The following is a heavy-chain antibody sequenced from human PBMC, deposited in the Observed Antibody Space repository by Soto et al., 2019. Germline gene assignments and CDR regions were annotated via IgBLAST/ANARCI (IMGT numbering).Heavy chain of an antibody. CDR2: IFSNAEK. D-gene: IGHD3-9*01. CDR3: ARTREDYDILTGYSLTFDY. Sequence: QVTLKESGPVLVKPTETLTLTCTVSGFSLSNARMGLSWIRQPPGTALEWLAHIFSNAEKSYSTSLKSRLTISTDTSKSQVVLTMTNLDPVDTATYYCARTREDYDILTGYSLTFDYWGQGTLVTVSS. V-gene: IGHV2-26*01. J-gene: IGHJ4*02. CDR1: GFSLSNARMG.